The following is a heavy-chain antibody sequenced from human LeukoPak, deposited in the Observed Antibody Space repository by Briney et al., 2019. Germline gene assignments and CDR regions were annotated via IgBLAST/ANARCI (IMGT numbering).Heavy chain of an antibody. Sequence: SETLSLTCTVSGGSISSGGYYWSWIRQHPGKGLEWIGYIYYSGSTYYNPSLKSRVTISVDTSKNQFSLKLSSVTAADTAVYYCARESYDGDHGWFDPRGQGTLVTVSS. D-gene: IGHD4-17*01. J-gene: IGHJ5*02. CDR1: GGSISSGGYY. V-gene: IGHV4-31*03. CDR2: IYYSGST. CDR3: ARESYDGDHGWFDP.